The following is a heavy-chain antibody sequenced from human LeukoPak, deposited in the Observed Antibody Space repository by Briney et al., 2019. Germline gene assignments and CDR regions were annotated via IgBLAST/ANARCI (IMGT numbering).Heavy chain of an antibody. CDR2: IKQDGSEK. V-gene: IGHV3-7*01. CDR3: ARDLMGYYFDY. J-gene: IGHJ4*02. D-gene: IGHD2-8*01. Sequence: GGSLRLSCAASGFTFSSYWMSWVRKAPGKGLAWVTNIKQDGSEKYYVDSVKGRFTISRDNAKNSLYLQMNSLRAEDTAVYYCARDLMGYYFDYWGQGTLVTVSS. CDR1: GFTFSSYW.